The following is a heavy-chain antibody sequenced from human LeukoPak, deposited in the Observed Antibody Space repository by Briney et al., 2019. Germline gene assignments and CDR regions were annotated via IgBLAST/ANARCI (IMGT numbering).Heavy chain of an antibody. CDR3: ARDLDSSSSRTAFYI. V-gene: IGHV1-18*01. J-gene: IGHJ3*02. D-gene: IGHD6-6*01. Sequence: KVSCKASGYTFTSYGISWVRQAPGQGLEWMGWMSAYNGNTNYAQKLQGRVTMTTDTSTSTAYMELRSLRSDDTAVYYCARDLDSSSSRTAFYIWGQGTMVTVSS. CDR1: GYTFTSYG. CDR2: MSAYNGNT.